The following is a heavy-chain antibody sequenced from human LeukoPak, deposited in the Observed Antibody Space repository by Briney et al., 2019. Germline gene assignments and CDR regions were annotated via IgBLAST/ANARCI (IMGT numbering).Heavy chain of an antibody. D-gene: IGHD3-22*01. CDR3: VRLLYYYESSGFDY. Sequence: SETLSLTCAVYGGSFSGYYWSWIRQPPGKGLEWIGEINHSGSTNYNPSLKSRVTISVDTSKNQFSLKLSSVTAADTAVYYCVRLLYYYESSGFDYWGQGTLVTVSS. V-gene: IGHV4-34*01. CDR2: INHSGST. J-gene: IGHJ4*02. CDR1: GGSFSGYY.